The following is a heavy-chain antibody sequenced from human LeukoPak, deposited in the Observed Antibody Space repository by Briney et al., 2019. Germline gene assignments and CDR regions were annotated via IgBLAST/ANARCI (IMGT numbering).Heavy chain of an antibody. J-gene: IGHJ3*02. CDR1: GFTVSSNY. Sequence: GGSLRLSCAASGFTVSSNYMNWVRQAPGKGLEWVSVIHSDGTTNYGDSVKGRFTISRDHSKNTLYLQMNSLRAEDTAVYYCARDRNWAYDTSGLNAFDIWGQGTMVTVSS. D-gene: IGHD3-22*01. CDR3: ARDRNWAYDTSGLNAFDI. V-gene: IGHV3-66*01. CDR2: IHSDGTT.